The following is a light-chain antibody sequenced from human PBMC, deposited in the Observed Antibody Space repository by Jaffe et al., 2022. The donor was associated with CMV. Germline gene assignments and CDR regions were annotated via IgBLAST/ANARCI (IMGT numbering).Light chain of an antibody. V-gene: IGLV2-23*02. CDR2: EVT. CDR3: CSYAGRITFPYV. Sequence: QSALTQPASVSGSPGQSITISCTGTSSDVGSYSLVSWYQLHPDKAPKLLIYEVTKRPSGISNRFSGSKSGNTASLTISGLQPEDEADYFCCSYAGRITFPYVFGTGTKVTVL. J-gene: IGLJ1*01. CDR1: SSDVGSYSL.